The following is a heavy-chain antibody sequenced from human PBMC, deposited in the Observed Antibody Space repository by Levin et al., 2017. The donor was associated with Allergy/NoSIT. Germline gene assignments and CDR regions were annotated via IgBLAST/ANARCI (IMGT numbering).Heavy chain of an antibody. V-gene: IGHV3-23*01. CDR2: ITGSGGST. Sequence: GSLRLSCAASGFTFDSFAMNWVRQAPGKGPEWVSGITGSGGSTYYADSVKGRFTISRDNSKNTLYLQMNSLGAEDTAIYYCAKGPKGTPNWSDPWGQGTLVTVSS. J-gene: IGHJ5*02. D-gene: IGHD3-10*01. CDR3: AKGPKGTPNWSDP. CDR1: GFTFDSFA.